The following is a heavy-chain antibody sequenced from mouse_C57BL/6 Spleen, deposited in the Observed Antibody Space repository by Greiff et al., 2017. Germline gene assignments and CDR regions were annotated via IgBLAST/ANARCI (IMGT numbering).Heavy chain of an antibody. CDR3: ARSEALDAMDY. V-gene: IGHV1-54*01. Sequence: VQLQQSGAELVRPGTSVKVSCKASGYAFTNYLIEWVKQRPGQGLEWIGVINPGSGGTNYNEKFKGKATLTADKSSSTAYMQLSSLTSEDSAVYVCARSEALDAMDYWGQGTSVTVSS. CDR1: GYAFTNYL. CDR2: INPGSGGT. J-gene: IGHJ4*01.